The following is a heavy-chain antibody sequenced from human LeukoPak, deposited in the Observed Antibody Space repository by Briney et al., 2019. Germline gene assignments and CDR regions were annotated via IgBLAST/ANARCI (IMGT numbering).Heavy chain of an antibody. Sequence: PGGSLRLSCAASGFTFSSYWMHWVRQAPGKGLVWVSRINSDGSTTSYADSMKGRFTISRDNSKNTLYLQMSSLRAEDTAVYYSVRGFNSSGYYSRGFDYWGQGTPVTVSS. CDR3: VRGFNSSGYYSRGFDY. CDR2: INSDGSTT. D-gene: IGHD3-22*01. CDR1: GFTFSSYW. J-gene: IGHJ4*02. V-gene: IGHV3-74*01.